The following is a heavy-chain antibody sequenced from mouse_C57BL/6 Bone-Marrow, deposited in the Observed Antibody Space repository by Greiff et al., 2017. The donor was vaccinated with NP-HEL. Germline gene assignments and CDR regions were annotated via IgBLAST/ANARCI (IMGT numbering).Heavy chain of an antibody. CDR1: GYSITSGYY. Sequence: DVKLQESGPGLVKPSQSLSLTCSVTGYSITSGYYWNWIRQFPGNKLEWMGYISYDGSNNYNPSLKNRISITRDTSKNQFFLKLNSVTTEDTATYYCARSGNWGYFDVWGTGTTVTVSS. CDR2: ISYDGSN. J-gene: IGHJ1*03. D-gene: IGHD2-1*01. V-gene: IGHV3-6*01. CDR3: ARSGNWGYFDV.